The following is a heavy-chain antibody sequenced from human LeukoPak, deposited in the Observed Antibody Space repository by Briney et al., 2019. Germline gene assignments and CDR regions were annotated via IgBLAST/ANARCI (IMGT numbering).Heavy chain of an antibody. CDR1: GGSISSSSYY. D-gene: IGHD6-13*01. CDR3: ARGYSSSWYMNWFDP. Sequence: SETLSLTCTVSGGSISSSSYYWGWIRQPPGKGLEWIGSIHYSGSTNYNPSLKSRVTISVDTSKNQFSLKLTSVTAADTAVYYCARGYSSSWYMNWFDPWGQGTLVAVSS. J-gene: IGHJ5*02. V-gene: IGHV4-39*07. CDR2: IHYSGST.